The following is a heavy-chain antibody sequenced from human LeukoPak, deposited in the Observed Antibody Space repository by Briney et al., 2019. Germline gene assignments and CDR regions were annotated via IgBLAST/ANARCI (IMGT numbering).Heavy chain of an antibody. Sequence: PGGSLRLSCAASGFTFSSYGMHWVRQAPGKGLEWVAFIRYDGSNKYYADSVKGRFTISRDNSKNTLYLQMNSLRAEDTAVYYCAKDYGSGSYYPLDYYFDYWGQGTLVTVSS. J-gene: IGHJ4*02. CDR1: GFTFSSYG. CDR3: AKDYGSGSYYPLDYYFDY. D-gene: IGHD3-10*01. V-gene: IGHV3-30*02. CDR2: IRYDGSNK.